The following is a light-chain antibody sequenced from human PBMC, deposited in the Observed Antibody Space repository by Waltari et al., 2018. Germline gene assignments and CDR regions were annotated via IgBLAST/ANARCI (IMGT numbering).Light chain of an antibody. J-gene: IGKJ4*01. Sequence: DIQMTQSPSSLSASVGDRVTITCRASQDINNCLAWFQQRPGKAPKSLVYRASTLHSGVPSKFSGSGSGTDFTLTINSLQAEDSATYYCQQYNIYPVTFGGGTKVDIK. CDR3: QQYNIYPVT. CDR2: RAS. V-gene: IGKV1-16*02. CDR1: QDINNC.